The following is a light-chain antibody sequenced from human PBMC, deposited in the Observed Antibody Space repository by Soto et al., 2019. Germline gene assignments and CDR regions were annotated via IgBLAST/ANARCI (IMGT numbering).Light chain of an antibody. Sequence: DIQMTQSPSSLSASVGDRVTITCRASQSISFYLNWYQQKPGKAPELLIYTASSLQSGVPSRFSGSGSRTAFTLTISSLQPEDFAIYYCQQSYSTPRTFGQGTKVEIK. V-gene: IGKV1-39*01. CDR2: TAS. CDR3: QQSYSTPRT. J-gene: IGKJ1*01. CDR1: QSISFY.